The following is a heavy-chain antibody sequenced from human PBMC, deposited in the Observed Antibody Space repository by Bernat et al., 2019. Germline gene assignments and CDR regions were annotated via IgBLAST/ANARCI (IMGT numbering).Heavy chain of an antibody. V-gene: IGHV3-30*18. CDR3: AKERDSSNWYGGGFDY. CDR2: ISNDGRNK. D-gene: IGHD6-13*01. CDR1: GFTFSSYS. J-gene: IGHJ4*02. Sequence: VQLVESGGGLVKPGGSLRLSCAASGFTFSSYSMNWVRQAPGKGLEWVVVISNDGRNKYYADSVKDRLTISRDNSQNTLYLQMNSLRVEDTAVYYCAKERDSSNWYGGGFDYWGQGTLVTVSS.